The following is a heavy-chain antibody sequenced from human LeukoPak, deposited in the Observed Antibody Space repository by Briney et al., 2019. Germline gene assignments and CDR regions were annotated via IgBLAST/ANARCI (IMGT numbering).Heavy chain of an antibody. J-gene: IGHJ4*02. CDR2: ITSSGDTI. D-gene: IGHD1-1*01. CDR1: VFPFSRYS. CDR3: AKDKSDWNDGVDY. Sequence: GGSLRLSCTTSVFPFSRYSMNWVRQAPGKGLEWVSYITSSGDTIYYADSVKGRFTISRDNSKNTLYLQMNSLRAEDTAVYYCAKDKSDWNDGVDYWGQGTLVTVSS. V-gene: IGHV3-48*01.